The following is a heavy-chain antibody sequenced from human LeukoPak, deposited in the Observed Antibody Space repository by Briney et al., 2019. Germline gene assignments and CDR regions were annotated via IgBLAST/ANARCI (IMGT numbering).Heavy chain of an antibody. Sequence: SVKVSCKASGGTFSSYAISWVRQAPGQGLEWMGGIIPIFGTANYAQKFQGRVTITTDESTSTAYMELSSLRSEDTAAYYCASGGDYSNYDWFDPWGQGTLVTVSS. CDR1: GGTFSSYA. V-gene: IGHV1-69*05. CDR3: ASGGDYSNYDWFDP. J-gene: IGHJ5*02. CDR2: IIPIFGTA. D-gene: IGHD4-11*01.